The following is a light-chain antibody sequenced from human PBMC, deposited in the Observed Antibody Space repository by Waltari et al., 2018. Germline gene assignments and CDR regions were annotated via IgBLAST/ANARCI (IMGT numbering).Light chain of an antibody. CDR3: AAWDDSLSGWV. V-gene: IGLV1-47*02. CDR2: SNH. J-gene: IGLJ3*02. Sequence: QSVLTQAPSASGTPGQRVTISCSGSSSNIGSKYVYWFQHLPGTAPKLLIHSNHQRPSGVPDRVAGSRSGTSASLAISGLRSEDEGDYYCAAWDDSLSGWVFGGGTKLTVL. CDR1: SSNIGSKY.